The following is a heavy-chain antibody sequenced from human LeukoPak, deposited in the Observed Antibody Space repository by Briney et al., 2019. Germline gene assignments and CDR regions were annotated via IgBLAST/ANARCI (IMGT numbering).Heavy chain of an antibody. CDR3: AREGGPYRPLDY. CDR2: VNLQDNT. Sequence: SGTLSLTCGVSGGSITQTNYWTWVRPPPGKGLEWIGEVNLQDNTNSNPSLMGRVAISVDKSENSLSAQFKSLTSPDPAVLCCAREGGPYRPLDYSGQGTLVTVSS. J-gene: IGHJ4*02. CDR1: GGSITQTNY. V-gene: IGHV4-4*01.